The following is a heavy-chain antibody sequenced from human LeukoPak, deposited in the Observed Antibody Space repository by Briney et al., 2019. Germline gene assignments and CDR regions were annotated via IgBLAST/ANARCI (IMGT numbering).Heavy chain of an antibody. D-gene: IGHD6-19*01. CDR2: IRYDGGNK. V-gene: IGHV3-30*02. J-gene: IGHJ4*02. Sequence: GGSLRLSCGVSGFSFSSYGMHWVRQAPGKGLEWVAFIRYDGGNKDYADSVKGRFTISRDNSKNTLYLQMNSLRAEDTAVYYCAKDTRYTSGWFNEDWGQGTLVTVSS. CDR3: AKDTRYTSGWFNED. CDR1: GFSFSSYG.